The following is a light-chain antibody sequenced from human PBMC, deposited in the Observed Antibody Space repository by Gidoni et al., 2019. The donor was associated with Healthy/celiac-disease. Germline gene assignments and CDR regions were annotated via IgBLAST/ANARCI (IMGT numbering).Light chain of an antibody. Sequence: QSVLTQPPSASGTPGQRVTISCSGSGSNIGSNYVYWYQQPPGTAPKLLIYRNNQRPSGVPDRFSGSKSGTSASLAISGLRSEDEADYYCAAWDDSLSVVVFGGGTKLTVL. CDR3: AAWDDSLSVVV. CDR2: RNN. V-gene: IGLV1-47*01. CDR1: GSNIGSNY. J-gene: IGLJ2*01.